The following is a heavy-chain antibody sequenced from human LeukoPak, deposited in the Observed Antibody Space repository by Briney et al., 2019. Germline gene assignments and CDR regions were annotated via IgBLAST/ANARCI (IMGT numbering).Heavy chain of an antibody. Sequence: GGSLRLSCAASGFTFSSYSMNWVRQAPGKGLEWVSYISSSSSTIYYADSVKGRFTMSRDNSKNMVYLQMNSLRVEDTAVYYCARTREQWQVLDYWGQGTLVTVSS. CDR1: GFTFSSYS. D-gene: IGHD6-19*01. CDR3: ARTREQWQVLDY. CDR2: ISSSSSTI. J-gene: IGHJ4*02. V-gene: IGHV3-48*01.